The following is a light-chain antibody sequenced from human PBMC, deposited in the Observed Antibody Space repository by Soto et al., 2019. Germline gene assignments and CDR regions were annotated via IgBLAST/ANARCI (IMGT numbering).Light chain of an antibody. CDR2: KVS. CDR3: MQAIYWPFT. V-gene: IGKV2-30*01. CDR1: QSLVYSDGDTF. J-gene: IGKJ3*01. Sequence: DVVLTQSPLFLPVTLGQPASISCRSSQSLVYSDGDTFLSWGQQRPGQSPRRLIYKVSNRDTGVPVRFSGSGSGTDFTLKISRVEAEDVGVYFCMQAIYWPFTFGPGTKVDIK.